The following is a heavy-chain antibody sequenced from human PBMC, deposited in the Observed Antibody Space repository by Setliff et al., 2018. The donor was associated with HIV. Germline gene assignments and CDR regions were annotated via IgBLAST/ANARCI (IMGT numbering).Heavy chain of an antibody. V-gene: IGHV3-48*04. CDR1: GLTFSTHS. J-gene: IGHJ6*03. Sequence: LGGSLRLSCAASGLTFSTHSMNWIRQAPGKGLEWVSYISGSGGVMAYADPVKGRFTISRDNAKNSMYLQMNSLRVEDTATYYCARARGSVGYYGSGTMYHMDVWGKGTTVTVSS. CDR2: ISGSGGVM. D-gene: IGHD3-10*01. CDR3: ARARGSVGYYGSGTMYHMDV.